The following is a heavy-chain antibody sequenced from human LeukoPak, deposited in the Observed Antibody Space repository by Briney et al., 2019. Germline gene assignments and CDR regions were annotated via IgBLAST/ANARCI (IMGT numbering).Heavy chain of an antibody. CDR2: IYYSGST. CDR1: GGSISGYY. Sequence: SETLSLTCTVSGGSISGYYWSWIRQPPGKGLEWIGYIYYSGSTNYNPSLKSRVTISVDTSKNQFSLKLSSVTAADTAVYYCARVDSGSYYGYYYGMDVWGQGTTVTVSS. CDR3: ARVDSGSYYGYYYGMDV. V-gene: IGHV4-59*08. D-gene: IGHD1-26*01. J-gene: IGHJ6*02.